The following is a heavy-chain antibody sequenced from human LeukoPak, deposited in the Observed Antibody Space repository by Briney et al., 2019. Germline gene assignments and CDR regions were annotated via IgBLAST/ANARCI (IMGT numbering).Heavy chain of an antibody. Sequence: SETLSLTCAVSGGSISSSNWWSWVRQPPGKGLEWIGEIYHSGSTNYNPSLKSRVTISVDKSKNQFSPKLSSVTAADTAVYYCARKDIAVAGTGFDYWGQGTLVTVSS. CDR3: ARKDIAVAGTGFDY. CDR1: GGSISSSNW. CDR2: IYHSGST. J-gene: IGHJ4*02. V-gene: IGHV4-4*02. D-gene: IGHD6-19*01.